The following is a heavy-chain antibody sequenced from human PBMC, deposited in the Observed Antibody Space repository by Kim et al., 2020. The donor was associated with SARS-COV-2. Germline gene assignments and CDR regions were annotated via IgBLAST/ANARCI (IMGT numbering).Heavy chain of an antibody. Sequence: SETLSLTCTVSGGSISSYYWSWIRQPPGKGLEWIGYIYYSGSTNYNPSLKSRVTISVDTSKNQFSLKLSSVTAADTAVYYCARAKYSGSFPGLGYYYYMDVWGKGTTVTVSS. CDR2: IYYSGST. V-gene: IGHV4-59*01. CDR1: GGSISSYY. D-gene: IGHD1-26*01. J-gene: IGHJ6*03. CDR3: ARAKYSGSFPGLGYYYYMDV.